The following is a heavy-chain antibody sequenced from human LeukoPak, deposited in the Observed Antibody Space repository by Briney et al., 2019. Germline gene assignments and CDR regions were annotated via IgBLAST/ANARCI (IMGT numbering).Heavy chain of an antibody. Sequence: SETLSLTCAVDGGSFSGYYWSWIRQPPGKGLEWIGEINHSGSTNYSTSLKSRVTISVDTSKTPFSLKLSSVTAADTAVYYCARGPINDYYYYGMDVWGQGTTVTVSS. CDR2: INHSGST. J-gene: IGHJ6*02. V-gene: IGHV4-34*01. CDR3: ARGPINDYYYYGMDV. D-gene: IGHD2-21*01. CDR1: GGSFSGYY.